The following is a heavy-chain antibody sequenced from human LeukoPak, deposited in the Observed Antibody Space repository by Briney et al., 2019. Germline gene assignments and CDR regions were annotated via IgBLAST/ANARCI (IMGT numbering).Heavy chain of an antibody. V-gene: IGHV4-31*03. CDR1: GGSISSGGYY. CDR2: IYYSGST. CDR3: AREAPQLRFDYYGMDV. Sequence: SQTLSLTCTVSGGSISSGGYYWSWIRQHPGKGLEWIGYIYYSGSTYYNPSLKSRVTISVDTSKNQFSLKLSSVTAADTAVYYCAREAPQLRFDYYGMDVWGQGTTVTVPS. J-gene: IGHJ6*02. D-gene: IGHD3-10*01.